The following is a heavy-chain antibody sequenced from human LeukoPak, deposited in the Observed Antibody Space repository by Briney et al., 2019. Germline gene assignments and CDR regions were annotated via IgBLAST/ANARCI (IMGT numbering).Heavy chain of an antibody. CDR1: GDSISSYY. CDR3: ARGPYYYDSSGD. J-gene: IGHJ4*02. CDR2: IYYSGST. D-gene: IGHD3-22*01. V-gene: IGHV4-59*01. Sequence: SETLSLTCTVSGDSISSYYWSWIRQPPGKGLEWIGYIYYSGSTNYNPSLKSRVTISVDTSKNQFSLKLSSVTAADTAVYYCARGPYYYDSSGDWGQGTLVTVSS.